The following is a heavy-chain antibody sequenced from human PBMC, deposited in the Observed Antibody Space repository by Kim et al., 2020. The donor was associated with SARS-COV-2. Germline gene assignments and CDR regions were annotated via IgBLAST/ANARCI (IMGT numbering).Heavy chain of an antibody. Sequence: YVKGRFTVSRDKSKSTMYLQMNSLRVEETAIYYCARGRKYWNSFFDYWGQGTLLTASS. J-gene: IGHJ4*02. CDR3: ARGRKYWNSFFDY. D-gene: IGHD1-1*01. V-gene: IGHV3-23*01.